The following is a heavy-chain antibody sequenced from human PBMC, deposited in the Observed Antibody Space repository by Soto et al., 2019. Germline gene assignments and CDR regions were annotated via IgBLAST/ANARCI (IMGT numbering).Heavy chain of an antibody. Sequence: ASVKVSCKASGYIFTAYGVTWVRQAQGQGLELLGWISPYNDNTHYGQNFQGRLTMTTELSTGTAYMELTSLKSDDTAVYYCARSCWNSPYYAHGLDVWGQGTTVTVSS. CDR2: ISPYNDNT. J-gene: IGHJ6*02. CDR3: ARSCWNSPYYAHGLDV. V-gene: IGHV1-18*01. CDR1: GYIFTAYG. D-gene: IGHD1-7*01.